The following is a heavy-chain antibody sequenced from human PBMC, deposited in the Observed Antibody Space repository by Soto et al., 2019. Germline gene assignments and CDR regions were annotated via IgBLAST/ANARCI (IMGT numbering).Heavy chain of an antibody. D-gene: IGHD5-12*01. Sequence: QVQLVQSGAEVKKPGSSVTVSCKASGGTFSSYTISWVRQAPGQGLEWMGGIIPIFGTANYAQKFQGRVTITADESTRTAYMELSSLRSEDTDVYHCARGNHRWRQLWYFDLWGRGTLVTVSS. V-gene: IGHV1-69*12. CDR1: GGTFSSYT. J-gene: IGHJ2*01. CDR2: IIPIFGTA. CDR3: ARGNHRWRQLWYFDL.